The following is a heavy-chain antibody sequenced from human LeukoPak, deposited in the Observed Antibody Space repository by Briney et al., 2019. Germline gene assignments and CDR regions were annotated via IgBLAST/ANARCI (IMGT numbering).Heavy chain of an antibody. D-gene: IGHD3-9*01. Sequence: SETLSLTCTVSGGSISSGGYYWSWIRQHPGKGLEWIGYIYYSGSTYYNPSLKSRVTISVDTSKNQFSLKLTSMTAADTAVYYCARSLTGYFHLDYWGQGTLVTVSS. CDR2: IYYSGST. CDR1: GGSISSGGYY. CDR3: ARSLTGYFHLDY. J-gene: IGHJ4*02. V-gene: IGHV4-31*03.